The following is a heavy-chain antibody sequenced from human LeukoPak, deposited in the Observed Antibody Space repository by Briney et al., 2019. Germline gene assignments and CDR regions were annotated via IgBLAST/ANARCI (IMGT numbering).Heavy chain of an antibody. CDR1: GYTFTGYY. J-gene: IGHJ5*02. CDR3: ARGDYDILTGYPNWFDP. Sequence: ASVKVPCKASGYTFTGYYMHWVRQAPGQGLEWMGWINPNSGGTNYAQKFQGRVTMTRDTSISTAYMELSRLRSDDTAVYYCARGDYDILTGYPNWFDPWGQGTLVTVSS. V-gene: IGHV1-2*02. CDR2: INPNSGGT. D-gene: IGHD3-9*01.